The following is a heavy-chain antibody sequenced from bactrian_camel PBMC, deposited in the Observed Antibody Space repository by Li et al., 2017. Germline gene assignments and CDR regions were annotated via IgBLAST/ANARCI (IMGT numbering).Heavy chain of an antibody. J-gene: IGHJ4*01. CDR1: GYRDSRYC. CDR2: IQRDGTT. CDR3: ATDGGWRRRGPTLSADAYNY. D-gene: IGHD1*01. V-gene: IGHV3S53*01. Sequence: HVQLVESGGGSVQAGGSLRLSCTGPGYRDSRYCMGWFRQAPGKEREGVATIQRDGTTTYADSVKGRFTISKDNTKNTLYLQMNSLKPDDTAMYYCATDGGWRRRGPTLSADAYNYWGQGTQVTVS.